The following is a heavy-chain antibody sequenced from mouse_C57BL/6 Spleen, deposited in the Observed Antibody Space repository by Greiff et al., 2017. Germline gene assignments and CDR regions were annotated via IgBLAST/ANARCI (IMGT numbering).Heavy chain of an antibody. CDR1: GFTFSNYW. Sequence: EVKLEESGGGLVQPGGSMKLSCVASGFTFSNYWMNWVRQSPEKGLEWVAQIRLKSDNYATHYAESVKGRFTISRDDSKCSVYLQMNNLRAEDTGIYYCTGDGYYAMDYWGQGTSVTVSS. D-gene: IGHD2-3*01. V-gene: IGHV6-3*01. CDR2: IRLKSDNYAT. J-gene: IGHJ4*01. CDR3: TGDGYYAMDY.